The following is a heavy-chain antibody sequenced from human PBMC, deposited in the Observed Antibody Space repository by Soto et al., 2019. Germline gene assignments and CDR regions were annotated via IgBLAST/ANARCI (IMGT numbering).Heavy chain of an antibody. V-gene: IGHV3-30*19. CDR3: ARWGTTGVFDL. Sequence: QVQLVESGGGVVQPGTSLRLSCAASGFRFKSFVMHWVRQATGKGLEWVAFTSYDGNNKDYGDSVKGRFTVSRANSQNTLHLKMDFLRPEVTAIDYCARWGTTGVFDLWGQGTLVSVSS. CDR2: TSYDGNNK. D-gene: IGHD3-16*01. CDR1: GFRFKSFV. J-gene: IGHJ4*02.